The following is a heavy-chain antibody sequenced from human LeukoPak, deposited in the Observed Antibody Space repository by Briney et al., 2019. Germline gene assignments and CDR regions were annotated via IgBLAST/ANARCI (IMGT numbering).Heavy chain of an antibody. V-gene: IGHV4-34*01. J-gene: IGHJ4*02. CDR1: GGSFSGYY. CDR3: ASPYCTGGVCYFGY. D-gene: IGHD2-8*02. CDR2: INHSGST. Sequence: KPSGTLSLTCAVYGGSFSGYYWSWIRQPPGKGLEWIGEINHSGSTNYNPSLKSRVTISVDTSKNQFSLKLSSVTAADTAVYYCASPYCTGGVCYFGYWGQGTLVTVSS.